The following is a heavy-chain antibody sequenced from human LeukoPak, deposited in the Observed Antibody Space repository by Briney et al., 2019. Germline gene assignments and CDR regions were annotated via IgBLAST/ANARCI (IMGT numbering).Heavy chain of an antibody. V-gene: IGHV4-61*05. CDR3: ARVVRGYSYGYIFYYYYYMDV. D-gene: IGHD5-18*01. CDR1: GGSISSSSYY. Sequence: SETLSLTCTVSGGSISSSSYYWGWIRQPPGKGLEWIGYIYYSGSTNYNPSLKSRVTISVDTSKNQFSLKLSSVTAADTAVYYCARVVRGYSYGYIFYYYYYMDVWGKGTTVTVSS. J-gene: IGHJ6*03. CDR2: IYYSGST.